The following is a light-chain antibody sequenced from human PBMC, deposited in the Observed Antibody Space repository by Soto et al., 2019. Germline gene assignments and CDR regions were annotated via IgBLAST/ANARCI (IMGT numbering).Light chain of an antibody. J-gene: IGKJ5*01. Sequence: EIVLTQSPGTLSLSPGERATLSCRASQSVSSSYLAWYQQKPGQAPRLLIYGASSRATGIPDRFSGSGSGTDFTLTISRLEPEDFAVYYCQQYRSSPSITSGQGTRLEIK. CDR1: QSVSSSY. CDR2: GAS. V-gene: IGKV3-20*01. CDR3: QQYRSSPSIT.